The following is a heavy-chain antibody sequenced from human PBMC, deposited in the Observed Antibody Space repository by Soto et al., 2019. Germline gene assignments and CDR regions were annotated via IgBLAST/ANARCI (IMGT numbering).Heavy chain of an antibody. CDR3: ARGSAWIQLWTFAY. D-gene: IGHD5-18*01. J-gene: IGHJ4*02. CDR2: IIPIFGTA. Sequence: QVQLVQSGAEVKKPGSSVKVSCKASGGTFSSYAISWVRQAPGQGLEWMGGIIPIFGTANYAQKFQGRVTITADEATRTAYMGLSSLRCEDTAVYYCARGSAWIQLWTFAYWGQGTLVTVSS. CDR1: GGTFSSYA. V-gene: IGHV1-69*12.